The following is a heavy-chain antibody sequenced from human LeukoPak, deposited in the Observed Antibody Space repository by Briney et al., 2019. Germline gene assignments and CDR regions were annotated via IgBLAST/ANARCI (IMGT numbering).Heavy chain of an antibody. CDR3: TQLDLDY. CDR2: IRSKAYGGTT. V-gene: IGHV3-49*04. D-gene: IGHD1-1*01. CDR1: GFTFVDYA. Sequence: GGSLSLSFTVSGFTFVDYAMTWVRQAPGKGLEWVGFIRSKAYGGTTEYAASVKGRFTSSRDDSKSIAYLEMNSLKTEDTAVYFCTQLDLDYWGQGTLVTVSS. J-gene: IGHJ4*02.